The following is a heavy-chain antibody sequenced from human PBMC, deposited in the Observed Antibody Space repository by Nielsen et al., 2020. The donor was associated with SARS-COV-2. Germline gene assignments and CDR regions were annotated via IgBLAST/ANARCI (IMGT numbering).Heavy chain of an antibody. V-gene: IGHV3-23*01. CDR1: GFTVSSNY. CDR2: ISGSGGST. D-gene: IGHD3-9*01. CDR3: AKIPQLRYFDWLEGYYFDY. J-gene: IGHJ4*02. Sequence: GESLKISCAASGFTVSSNYMSWVRQAPGKGLEWVSAISGSGGSTYYADSVKGRFTISRDNSKNTLYLQMNSLRAEDTAVYYCAKIPQLRYFDWLEGYYFDYWGQGTLVTVSS.